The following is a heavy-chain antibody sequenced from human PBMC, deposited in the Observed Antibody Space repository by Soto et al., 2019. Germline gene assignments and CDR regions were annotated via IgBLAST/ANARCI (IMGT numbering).Heavy chain of an antibody. J-gene: IGHJ5*02. D-gene: IGHD5-12*01. CDR3: AKGGPTFLNWFGP. Sequence: PGGSLRLSCAASGFTFSSYAMSWVRQAPGKGLEWVSAISGSGGSTYYADSVKGRFTVSRDNSKNTLYLQMRSQRADDTAAYYCAKGGPTFLNWFGPWGQGALVTVSS. CDR2: ISGSGGST. V-gene: IGHV3-23*01. CDR1: GFTFSSYA.